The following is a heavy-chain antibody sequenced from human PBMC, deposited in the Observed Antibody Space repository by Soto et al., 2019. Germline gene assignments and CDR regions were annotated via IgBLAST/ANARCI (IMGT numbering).Heavy chain of an antibody. CDR3: ARDRAAAGVYYYYGMDV. J-gene: IGHJ6*02. Sequence: EVQLVESGGGLVKPGGSLRLSCAACGFTFSSYSMNWVRQAPGKGLEWVSSISSSSSYIYYADSVKGRFTISRDNAKNSRYLQMSSLRAEDTAVYYCARDRAAAGVYYYYGMDVWGQGTTVTVSS. V-gene: IGHV3-21*01. CDR2: ISSSSSYI. D-gene: IGHD6-13*01. CDR1: GFTFSSYS.